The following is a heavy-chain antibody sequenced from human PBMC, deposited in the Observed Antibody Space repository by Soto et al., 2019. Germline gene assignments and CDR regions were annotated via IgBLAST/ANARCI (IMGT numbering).Heavy chain of an antibody. CDR3: ARDGGWYSSSSVDY. CDR1: GFSFMSYG. D-gene: IGHD6-6*01. Sequence: GGSLELSWAAAGFSFMSYGVLWVRQAPGKGLEWVAVIWYDGSNKYYADSVKGRFTISRDNSKNTLYLQMNSLRAEDTAVYYCARDGGWYSSSSVDYWGQGP. V-gene: IGHV3-33*01. J-gene: IGHJ4*02. CDR2: IWYDGSNK.